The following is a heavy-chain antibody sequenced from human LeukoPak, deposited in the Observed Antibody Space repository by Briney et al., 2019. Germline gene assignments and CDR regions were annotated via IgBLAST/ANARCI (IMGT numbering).Heavy chain of an antibody. V-gene: IGHV3-30*04. CDR3: AKDADSSSWYEGAFDI. J-gene: IGHJ3*02. CDR1: GFTFSSYA. CDR2: ISYDGSNK. Sequence: GGSLRLSCAASGFTFSSYAMHWVRQAPGKGLEWVAVISYDGSNKYYADSVKGRFTISRDNSKNTLYLQMNSLRAEDTAVYYCAKDADSSSWYEGAFDIWGQGTMVTVSS. D-gene: IGHD6-13*01.